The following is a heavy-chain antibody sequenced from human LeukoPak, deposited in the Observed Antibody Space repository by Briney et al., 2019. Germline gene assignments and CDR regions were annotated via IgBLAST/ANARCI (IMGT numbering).Heavy chain of an antibody. Sequence: PGRSLRLSCAASGFTFDDYAMHWVRQAPGKGLEWVSGISWNSGSIGYADSVKGRFTISRDNAKNSLYLQMNSLRAEDTALYYCAKGWMGAVAGWFDPWGQGTLVTVSS. V-gene: IGHV3-9*01. J-gene: IGHJ5*02. CDR3: AKGWMGAVAGWFDP. CDR2: ISWNSGSI. CDR1: GFTFDDYA. D-gene: IGHD6-19*01.